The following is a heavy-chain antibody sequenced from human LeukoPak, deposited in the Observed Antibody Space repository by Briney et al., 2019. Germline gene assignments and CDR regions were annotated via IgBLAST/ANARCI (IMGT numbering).Heavy chain of an antibody. CDR2: IYYSGST. J-gene: IGHJ4*02. Sequence: GSLRLSCAASGFTVSSNYMSWVRQPPGKGLEWIGSIYYSGSTYYNPSLKSRVTISVDTSKNQFSLKLSSVTATDTAVYYCARGPISYYYDSSGRRGNDYWGQGTLVTVSS. V-gene: IGHV4-39*01. CDR3: ARGPISYYYDSSGRRGNDY. CDR1: GFTVSSNY. D-gene: IGHD3-22*01.